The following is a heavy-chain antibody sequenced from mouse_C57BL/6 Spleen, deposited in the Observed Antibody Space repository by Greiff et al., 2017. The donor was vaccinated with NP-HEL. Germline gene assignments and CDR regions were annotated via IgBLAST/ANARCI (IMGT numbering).Heavy chain of an antibody. CDR2: ISGGGGNT. CDR1: GFTFSSYT. J-gene: IGHJ1*03. D-gene: IGHD2-5*01. CDR3: ARGYYSNYGYFDV. Sequence: EVMLVESGGGLVKPGGSLKLSCAASGFTFSSYTMSWVRQTPEKRLEWVATISGGGGNTYYPDSVKGRFTIYRDNAKNTLYLQMSSLRSEDTALYYCARGYYSNYGYFDVWGTGTTVTVSS. V-gene: IGHV5-9*01.